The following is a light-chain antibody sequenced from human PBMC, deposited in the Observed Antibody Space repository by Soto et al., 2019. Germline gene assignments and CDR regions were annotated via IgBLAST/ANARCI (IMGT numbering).Light chain of an antibody. J-gene: IGLJ1*01. Sequence: QSVLTQPPSVSGAPGQRVTIPSTGRSSNIGAGYDVHWYWQLPGTAPKLLLDSHSNPPSGVLDRFSCSKSGTSAALAITVLQAEDEADYYCQSYDNSLRALVVGTGTKVTVL. CDR3: QSYDNSLRALV. CDR2: SHS. V-gene: IGLV1-40*01. CDR1: SSNIGAGYD.